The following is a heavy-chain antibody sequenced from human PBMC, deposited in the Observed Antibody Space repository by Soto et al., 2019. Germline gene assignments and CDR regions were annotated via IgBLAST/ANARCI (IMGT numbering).Heavy chain of an antibody. Sequence: GGSLRLSCAASGFTFSSYGMHWVRQAPGKGLEWVAVIWYDGSNKYYADSVKGRFTISRDNSKNTLYLQMNSLRAEDTAVYYCARDSPYYDILTGYLSKYYYYYMDVWGKGTTVTVSS. CDR1: GFTFSSYG. CDR2: IWYDGSNK. D-gene: IGHD3-9*01. J-gene: IGHJ6*03. V-gene: IGHV3-33*01. CDR3: ARDSPYYDILTGYLSKYYYYYMDV.